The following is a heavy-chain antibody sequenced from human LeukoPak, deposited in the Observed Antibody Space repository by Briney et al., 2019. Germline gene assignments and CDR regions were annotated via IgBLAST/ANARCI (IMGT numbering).Heavy chain of an antibody. V-gene: IGHV4-39*07. D-gene: IGHD3-10*01. CDR3: ARDRRALRQAYYYGSGSPTGYFDY. J-gene: IGHJ4*02. CDR2: IYYSGST. CDR1: GGSISSSSYY. Sequence: SETLSLTCTVSGGSISSSSYYWGWIRQPPGKGLEWIGSIYYSGSTYYNPSLKSRVTISVDTSKNQFSLKPSSVTAADTAVYYCARDRRALRQAYYYGSGSPTGYFDYWGQGTLVTVSS.